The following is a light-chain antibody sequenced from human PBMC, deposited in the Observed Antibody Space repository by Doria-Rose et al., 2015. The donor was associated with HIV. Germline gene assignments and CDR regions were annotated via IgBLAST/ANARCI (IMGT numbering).Light chain of an antibody. CDR3: QQYYDTPS. CDR1: QSLLYTSKNY. Sequence: VLTQSPESLGMSPGERATLNCKSNQSLLYTSKNYLAWYQQKPGQPPKLLIYWASTRQSGVPARFSGSGSGTDFTLTISSLEAEDVAVYYCQQYYDTPSFGPGTTVDIK. J-gene: IGKJ3*01. V-gene: IGKV4-1*01. CDR2: WAS.